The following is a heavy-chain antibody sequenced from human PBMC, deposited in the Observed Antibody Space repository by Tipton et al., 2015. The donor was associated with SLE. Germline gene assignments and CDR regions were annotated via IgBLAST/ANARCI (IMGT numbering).Heavy chain of an antibody. V-gene: IGHV3-23*01. D-gene: IGHD6-13*01. Sequence: SLRLSCAASGFTFSSYAMSWVRQAPGKGLEWVSAISGSGGSTYYADPVKGRFTISRDNSKNTLYLQMNSLRAEDTAVYYCAKDVIAAAGTWYFDYWGQGTLVTVSS. CDR3: AKDVIAAAGTWYFDY. J-gene: IGHJ4*02. CDR2: ISGSGGST. CDR1: GFTFSSYA.